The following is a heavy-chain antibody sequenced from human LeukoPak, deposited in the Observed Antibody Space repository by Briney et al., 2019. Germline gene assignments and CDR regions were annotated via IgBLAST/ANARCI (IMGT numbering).Heavy chain of an antibody. J-gene: IGHJ6*02. Sequence: PGGSLRLSCAASGFTFSSYEMNWVRQAPGKGLEWVSYISSSGSTIYYADSVKGRFTISRDNAKETLYLQMTSLRVEDTAVYSCASLLTPYHGSGGGGMDVWGQGTTVTVSS. V-gene: IGHV3-48*03. CDR2: ISSSGSTI. CDR1: GFTFSSYE. D-gene: IGHD3-10*01. CDR3: ASLLTPYHGSGGGGMDV.